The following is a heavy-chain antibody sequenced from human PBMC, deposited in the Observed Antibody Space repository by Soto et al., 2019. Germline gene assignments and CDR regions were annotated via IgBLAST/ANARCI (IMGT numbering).Heavy chain of an antibody. V-gene: IGHV1-69*01. D-gene: IGHD1-1*01. CDR1: GGTFSSYA. CDR2: IIPIFGTA. CDR3: ARTLGLDDRGALYYYYGMDV. J-gene: IGHJ6*02. Sequence: QVQLVQSGAEVKKPGSSVKVSCKASGGTFSSYAISWVRQAPGQGLEWMGGIIPIFGTANYAQKFQGRVTITADESTSTAYMELSSLRSEDTAVYYCARTLGLDDRGALYYYYGMDVWGQGTTVTVSS.